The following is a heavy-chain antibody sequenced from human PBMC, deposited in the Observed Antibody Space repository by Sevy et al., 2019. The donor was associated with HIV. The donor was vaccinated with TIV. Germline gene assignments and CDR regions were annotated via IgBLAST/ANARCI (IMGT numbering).Heavy chain of an antibody. D-gene: IGHD3-3*01. Sequence: ASVKVSCKASGYTFTDTGYYVHWVRQAPGQGLEWMGWINPKSGATDYAQKFQGRVTMTRVTSVSTANMELSRLRSDDTAVYYCARDSYDFWTGPVEYDYGMDVWGQGTTVTVSS. J-gene: IGHJ6*02. CDR1: GYTFTDTGYY. CDR2: INPKSGAT. CDR3: ARDSYDFWTGPVEYDYGMDV. V-gene: IGHV1-2*02.